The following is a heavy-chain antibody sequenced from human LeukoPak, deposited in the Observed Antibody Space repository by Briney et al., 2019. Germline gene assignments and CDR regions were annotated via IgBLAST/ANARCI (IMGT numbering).Heavy chain of an antibody. J-gene: IGHJ4*02. V-gene: IGHV3-23*01. CDR1: GFTFDDYG. CDR3: AKDEVTVTTGLYYFDY. CDR2: ISGSGGST. Sequence: GGSLRLSCAASGFTFDDYGMSWVRQAPGKGLEWVSAISGSGGSTYYADSVKGRFTISRDNSKNTLYLQMNSLRAEDTAVYYCAKDEVTVTTGLYYFDYWGQGTLVTVSS. D-gene: IGHD4-17*01.